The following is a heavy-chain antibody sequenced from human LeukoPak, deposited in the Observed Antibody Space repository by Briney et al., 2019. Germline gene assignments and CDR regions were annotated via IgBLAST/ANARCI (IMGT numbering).Heavy chain of an antibody. J-gene: IGHJ4*02. V-gene: IGHV3-23*01. CDR3: ARDLSGTV. CDR1: GFTFSSYG. CDR2: ISGSGGSA. Sequence: GGSLRLSCAASGFTFSSYGMSWVRQAPGKGLEWVSAISGSGGSAYYADSVKGRFTISRDNSKNTLSLQMNSLRAEDTAVYYCARDLSGTVWGQGTLVTVSS.